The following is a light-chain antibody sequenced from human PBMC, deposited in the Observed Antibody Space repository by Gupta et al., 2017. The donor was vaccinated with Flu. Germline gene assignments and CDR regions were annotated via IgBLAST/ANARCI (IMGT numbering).Light chain of an antibody. CDR2: LNSDGSH. CDR1: SGHSSYA. CDR3: QTWGTALYV. Sequence: QLVLTQSPSASASLGAAVKLTCTLSSGHSSYAIAWHQQQPAKGPRYLMKLNSDGSHSKGAGIPDRFSGSSSGAERYLTISSLQAEDEDDYYCQTWGTALYVFGTGTKVTVL. V-gene: IGLV4-69*01. J-gene: IGLJ1*01.